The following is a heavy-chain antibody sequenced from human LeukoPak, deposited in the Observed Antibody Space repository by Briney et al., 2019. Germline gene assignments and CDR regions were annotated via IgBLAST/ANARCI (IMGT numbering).Heavy chain of an antibody. J-gene: IGHJ4*02. D-gene: IGHD5-18*01. CDR1: GFTFSSYG. CDR3: AKGNGYSYGRYYFDY. V-gene: IGHV3-30*02. CDR2: IRYDGSNK. Sequence: GGSLRLSCAASGFTFSSYGMHWVRQAPGKGLEWVAFIRYDGSNKYYADSVKGRFTISRDNSKNTLYLQMNSLRAEDTAVYYCAKGNGYSYGRYYFDYWGQGTLVTVSS.